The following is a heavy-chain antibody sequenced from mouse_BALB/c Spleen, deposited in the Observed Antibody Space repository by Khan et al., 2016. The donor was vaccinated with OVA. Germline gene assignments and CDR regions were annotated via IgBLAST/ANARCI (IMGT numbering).Heavy chain of an antibody. CDR2: IWAGGST. J-gene: IGHJ4*01. Sequence: VQLQESGPGLVAPSQSLSITCTVSGFSLTSYGVHWVRQPPGKGLEWLGVIWAGGSTNYNSALMSRLSISRDKSKSQVFLKMNSLQTGDTATYYCARVDGYYEDAMDYWGQGTSVTVSS. D-gene: IGHD2-3*01. CDR3: ARVDGYYEDAMDY. V-gene: IGHV2-9*02. CDR1: GFSLTSYG.